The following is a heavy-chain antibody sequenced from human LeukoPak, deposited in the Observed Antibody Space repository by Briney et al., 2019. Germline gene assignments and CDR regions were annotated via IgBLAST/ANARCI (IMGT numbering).Heavy chain of an antibody. CDR1: GGSISSYY. D-gene: IGHD3-22*01. V-gene: IGHV4-4*07. Sequence: SETLSLTCTVSGGSISSYYWSWIRQPAGKGLEWIGRIYTSGSTNYNPSLKSRVTMSVDTSKNQFSLKLSSVTAAYTAVYYCARDFSPYYYDSSGYASWYFDLWGRGTLVTVSS. CDR3: ARDFSPYYYDSSGYASWYFDL. J-gene: IGHJ2*01. CDR2: IYTSGST.